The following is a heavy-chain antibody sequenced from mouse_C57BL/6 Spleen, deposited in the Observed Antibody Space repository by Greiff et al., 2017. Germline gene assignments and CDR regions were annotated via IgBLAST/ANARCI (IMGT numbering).Heavy chain of an antibody. CDR3: ASYLCYFPMDY. D-gene: IGHD5-5*01. CDR1: GYTFTGYN. J-gene: IGHJ4*01. CDR2: INPNNGGT. Sequence: VQLQQSGPELVKPGASVKIPCKASGYTFTGYNMDWVKQSHGKSLEWIGDINPNNGGTIYNQKFKGKATLTVDKSSSTAYMELRSLTSEDTAVYYCASYLCYFPMDYWGQGTSVTVSA. V-gene: IGHV1-18*01.